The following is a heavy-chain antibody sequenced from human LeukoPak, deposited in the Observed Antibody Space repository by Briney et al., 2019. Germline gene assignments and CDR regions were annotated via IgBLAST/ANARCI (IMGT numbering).Heavy chain of an antibody. D-gene: IGHD3-22*01. J-gene: IGHJ4*02. CDR3: ARVKWGVYYDSSGYTDY. Sequence: ASVKVSCKASGYTFTGYYMHWVRQAPGQGLEWMGWIYPNSGGTNYAQKFQGRVTMTRDTSISTAYMELSRLRSDDTAVYYCARVKWGVYYDSSGYTDYWGQGTLVTVSS. CDR1: GYTFTGYY. V-gene: IGHV1-2*02. CDR2: IYPNSGGT.